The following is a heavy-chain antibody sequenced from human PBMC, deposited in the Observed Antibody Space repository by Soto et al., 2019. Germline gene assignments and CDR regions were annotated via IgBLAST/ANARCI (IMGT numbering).Heavy chain of an antibody. Sequence: EVQLLESGGGLVQPGGSLRLSCAASGFTFISYAMSWVRQAPGKGLEWVSTISGSGCSTYYADSVKGRFTISRDNSNEPLYLQMNSLRAEDTAVYYCAINPKDCTNYFVYYYGMDFGGKVTTVTVA. CDR3: AINPKDCTNYFVYYYGMDF. J-gene: IGHJ6*04. D-gene: IGHD4-4*01. CDR1: GFTFISYA. V-gene: IGHV3-23*01. CDR2: ISGSGCST.